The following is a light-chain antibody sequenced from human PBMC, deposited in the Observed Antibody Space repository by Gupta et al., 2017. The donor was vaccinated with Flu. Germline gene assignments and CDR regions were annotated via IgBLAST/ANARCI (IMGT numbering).Light chain of an antibody. Sequence: ITSSCTGTSSDVGGYNYVSWYQQHPGKAPKLMIYEVSNRPSGVSNRFSGSKSGNTASLTISGLHAEDEADYYCSSYTSSSTLFVFGTGTKFTVL. V-gene: IGLV2-14*01. CDR2: EVS. CDR1: SSDVGGYNY. CDR3: SSYTSSSTLFV. J-gene: IGLJ1*01.